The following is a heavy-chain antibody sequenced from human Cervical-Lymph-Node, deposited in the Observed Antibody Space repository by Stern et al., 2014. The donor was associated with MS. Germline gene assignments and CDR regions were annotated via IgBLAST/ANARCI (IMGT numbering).Heavy chain of an antibody. J-gene: IGHJ4*02. CDR1: GFTFSRNG. D-gene: IGHD3-3*01. V-gene: IGHV3-21*01. CDR3: ATLFEVGDTDY. Sequence: EVQLVESGGGLVKPGGSLRLSCAASGFTFSRNGMNWVRQAPGMGLEWVSFIDKSGSYKFYADSVMGRFTISRDNAKNSLYLQMGSLRAEDTAVYYCATLFEVGDTDYWGQGTLVTVSS. CDR2: IDKSGSYK.